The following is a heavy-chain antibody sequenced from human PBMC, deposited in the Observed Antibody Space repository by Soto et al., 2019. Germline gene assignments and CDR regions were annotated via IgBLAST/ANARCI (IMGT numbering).Heavy chain of an antibody. V-gene: IGHV1-8*01. CDR1: GYTFTSYD. CDR3: ARVATYNDSSGYYRVIQFES. D-gene: IGHD3-22*01. CDR2: MNPNSGNT. Sequence: ASVKVSCKASGYTFTSYDINWVRQATGQGLEWMGWMNPNSGNTGYAQKFQGRVTMTRNTSISTAYMELSSLRSDDTAVYYCARVATYNDSSGYYRVIQFESWGQGTQGRVS. J-gene: IGHJ5*01.